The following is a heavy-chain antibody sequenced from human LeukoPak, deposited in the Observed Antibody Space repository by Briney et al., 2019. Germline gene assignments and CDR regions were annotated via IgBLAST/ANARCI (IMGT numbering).Heavy chain of an antibody. D-gene: IGHD2-2*01. CDR1: GYSISSGYY. J-gene: IGHJ4*02. CDR2: IYHSGST. CDR3: ARELRYCSSTSCHDY. Sequence: SETLSLTCTASGYSISSGYYWGWIRQPPGKGLEWIGSIYHSGSTYYNPSLKSRVTISVDTSKNQFSLKLGSVTAADTAVYYCARELRYCSSTSCHDYWGQGTLVTVSS. V-gene: IGHV4-38-2*02.